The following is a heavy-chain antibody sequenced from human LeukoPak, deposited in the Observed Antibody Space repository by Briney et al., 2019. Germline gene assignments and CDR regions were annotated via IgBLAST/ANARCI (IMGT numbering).Heavy chain of an antibody. V-gene: IGHV3-21*01. Sequence: PGGSLRLSCAASGFTFSTYSMTWVRQAPGKGLEWVSSITSSSSYIYYADSVKGRFTISRDNAKSSLYLQMNSLRAEDTALYYCARRAGAYSHPYDYWGQGTLVTVSS. CDR1: GFTFSTYS. D-gene: IGHD4-17*01. CDR2: ITSSSSYI. CDR3: ARRAGAYSHPYDY. J-gene: IGHJ4*02.